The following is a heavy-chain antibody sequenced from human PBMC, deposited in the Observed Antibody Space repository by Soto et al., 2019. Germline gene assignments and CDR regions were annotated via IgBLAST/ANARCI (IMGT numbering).Heavy chain of an antibody. Sequence: GESLKISCSGSGYSFTSYWIGWVRQMPWKGLEWMGIIYPGDSDTRYSPSFQGQVTISADKSISTAYLQWSSLKASDTAMYYCARLGSIAARSYYYGMDVWGQGTTVTVSS. CDR1: GYSFTSYW. CDR3: ARLGSIAARSYYYGMDV. J-gene: IGHJ6*02. V-gene: IGHV5-51*01. D-gene: IGHD6-6*01. CDR2: IYPGDSDT.